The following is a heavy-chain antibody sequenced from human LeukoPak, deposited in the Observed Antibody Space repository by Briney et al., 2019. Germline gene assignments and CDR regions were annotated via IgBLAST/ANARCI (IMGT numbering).Heavy chain of an antibody. J-gene: IGHJ6*02. V-gene: IGHV3-48*01. CDR2: ITNSGNSK. D-gene: IGHD4/OR15-4a*01. Sequence: PGGSLRLSCAASEFTFSSYSMNWVRQAPGKGLEWVSYITNSGNSKSYADSVKGRFTISRDNSKNTLYLQMNSLRAEDTAVYYCAREMGDDYGPVYGMDVWGQGTTVTVSS. CDR3: AREMGDDYGPVYGMDV. CDR1: EFTFSSYS.